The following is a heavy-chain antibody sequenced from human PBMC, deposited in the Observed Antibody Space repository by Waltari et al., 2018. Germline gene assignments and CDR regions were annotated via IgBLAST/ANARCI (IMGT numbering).Heavy chain of an antibody. D-gene: IGHD3-22*01. CDR2: IYQSGST. CDR3: AGGYYYDSSGYYEGAGAFDI. V-gene: IGHV4-38-2*01. Sequence: QVQLQESGPGLVKPSETLSLTCAVSVYSLSSGYYWGWIRQPPGKGLEWIGSIYQSGSTYYNPALKSRVTISVDTSKNQFSLKLSSVTAADTAVYYCAGGYYYDSSGYYEGAGAFDIWGQGTMVTVSS. CDR1: VYSLSSGYY. J-gene: IGHJ3*02.